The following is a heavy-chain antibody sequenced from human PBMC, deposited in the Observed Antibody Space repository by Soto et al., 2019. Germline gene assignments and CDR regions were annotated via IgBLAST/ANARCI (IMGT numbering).Heavy chain of an antibody. D-gene: IGHD6-19*01. CDR2: IIPIFGTA. V-gene: IGHV1-69*13. Sequence: VASVKVSCKASGGTFSSYAISWVRQAPGQGLEWMGGIIPIFGTANYAQKFQGRVTITADESTSTAYMELSSLRSEDTAVYYCARAGSGWYGRNAFDIWGQGTMVTVSS. CDR1: GGTFSSYA. J-gene: IGHJ3*02. CDR3: ARAGSGWYGRNAFDI.